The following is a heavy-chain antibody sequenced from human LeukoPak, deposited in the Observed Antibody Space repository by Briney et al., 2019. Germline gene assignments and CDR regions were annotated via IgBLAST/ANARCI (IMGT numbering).Heavy chain of an antibody. CDR3: ARDQDYGSGSYFTGEAFDI. Sequence: ASVKVFCKASGYTFTSYAISWVRQAPGQGLEWMGWISANNGNTNYAQKVQGRVTMTTDISTSIAYMELRSLRSDDTAVYYCARDQDYGSGSYFTGEAFDIWGQGTMVTVSS. D-gene: IGHD3-10*01. J-gene: IGHJ3*02. V-gene: IGHV1-18*01. CDR1: GYTFTSYA. CDR2: ISANNGNT.